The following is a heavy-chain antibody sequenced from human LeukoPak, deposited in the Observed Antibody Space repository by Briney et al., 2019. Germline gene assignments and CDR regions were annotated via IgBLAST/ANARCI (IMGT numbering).Heavy chain of an antibody. V-gene: IGHV4-39*01. CDR2: IYYSGST. Sequence: KASETLSLTCTVSGGFISSSRYYWGWIRQPPGKGLEWIGSIYYSGSTCYNPSLKSRVTISVDTSKNQFSLKLRSVTAADTAVYYCARQNHFAPYDFDNWGQGTLVTVSS. J-gene: IGHJ4*02. CDR3: ARQNHFAPYDFDN. CDR1: GGFISSSRYY. D-gene: IGHD1-14*01.